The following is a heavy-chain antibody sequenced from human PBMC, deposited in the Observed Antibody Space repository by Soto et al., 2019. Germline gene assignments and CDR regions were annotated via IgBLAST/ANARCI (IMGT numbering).Heavy chain of an antibody. V-gene: IGHV5-10-1*01. CDR3: ARHKITYYDILTQLPPMGLLDY. CDR1: GYSFTSYW. D-gene: IGHD3-9*01. J-gene: IGHJ4*02. CDR2: IDPSDSYT. Sequence: PGESLKISCKGSGYSFTSYWISWVRQMPGKGLEWMGRIDPSDSYTNYSPSFQGYVTISADKSISTAYLQWSSLKASDTAMYYCARHKITYYDILTQLPPMGLLDYWGQGTLVTVSS.